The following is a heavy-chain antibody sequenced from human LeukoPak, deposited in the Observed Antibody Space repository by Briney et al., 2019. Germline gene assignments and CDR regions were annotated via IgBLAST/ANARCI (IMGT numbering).Heavy chain of an antibody. J-gene: IGHJ3*02. CDR2: VYWDDDK. CDR1: GFSLSTSGVG. D-gene: IGHD1-14*01. CDR3: AHSRRTPDAFDI. V-gene: IGHV2-5*02. Sequence: SGPTLVKPTQTLTPTCTFSGFSLSTSGVGVGWIRQPPGKALEWLALVYWDDDKRYSPSLKSRLTITKDTSKNQVVLTMTNMDPVDTATYYCAHSRRTPDAFDIWGQGTMVTVSS.